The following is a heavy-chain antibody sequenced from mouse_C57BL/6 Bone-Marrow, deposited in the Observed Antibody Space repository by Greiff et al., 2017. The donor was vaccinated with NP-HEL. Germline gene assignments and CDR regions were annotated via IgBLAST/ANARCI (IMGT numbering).Heavy chain of an antibody. CDR2: SRNKANDYTT. CDR1: GFTFSDFY. V-gene: IGHV7-1*01. D-gene: IGHD1-1*01. CDR3: ARDAYYGSSYFYWYFDV. Sequence: EVNVVESGGGLVQSGRSLRLSCATSGFTFSDFYMEWVRQAPGKGLEWIAASRNKANDYTTEYSASVKGRFIVSRDTSQSILYLQMNALRAEDTAIYYCARDAYYGSSYFYWYFDVWGTGTTVTVSS. J-gene: IGHJ1*03.